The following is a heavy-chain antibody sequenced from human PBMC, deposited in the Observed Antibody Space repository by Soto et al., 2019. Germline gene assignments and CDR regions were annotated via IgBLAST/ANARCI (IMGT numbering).Heavy chain of an antibody. D-gene: IGHD1-26*01. CDR3: ARSGATRYDYGMDV. V-gene: IGHV2-70*01. Sequence: SGPTLVNPTQTLTLTCTFSGFSLITSGMCVSWIRQPPGKSLEWLALIDWDDDKYYSTSLKTRLTISKDTSKNQVVLTMTNMDPVDTAKYYCARSGATRYDYGMDVWGQGTPVTVSS. CDR2: IDWDDDK. J-gene: IGHJ6*02. CDR1: GFSLITSGMC.